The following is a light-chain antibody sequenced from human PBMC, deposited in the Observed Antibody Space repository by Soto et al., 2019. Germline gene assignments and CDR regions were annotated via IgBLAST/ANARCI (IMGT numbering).Light chain of an antibody. CDR2: EDD. CDR1: SGNIANNY. V-gene: IGLV6-57*04. CDR3: QSYDTSNPVI. Sequence: NFMLTQPHSVSESPGKTVTISCTRTSGNIANNYVQWYQQRPGSAPTIVIFEDDRRPSGVPDRFSASIDTSSNSASLTISGLKTEDEADYYCQSYDTSNPVIFGGGTQLTVL. J-gene: IGLJ2*01.